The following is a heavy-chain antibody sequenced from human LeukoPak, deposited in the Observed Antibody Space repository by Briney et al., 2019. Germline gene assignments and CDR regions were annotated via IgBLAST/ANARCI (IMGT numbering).Heavy chain of an antibody. Sequence: PGGSLRLSCAASGFTVSSNYMSWVRQAPGKGLEWVSVIYSGGNTYYADSVKGRFTISRDNSKNTLYLQMNSLRAEDTAVYYCARGHSSSWVFDYWGQGTLVTVSS. CDR2: IYSGGNT. J-gene: IGHJ4*02. D-gene: IGHD6-13*01. V-gene: IGHV3-53*01. CDR3: ARGHSSSWVFDY. CDR1: GFTVSSNY.